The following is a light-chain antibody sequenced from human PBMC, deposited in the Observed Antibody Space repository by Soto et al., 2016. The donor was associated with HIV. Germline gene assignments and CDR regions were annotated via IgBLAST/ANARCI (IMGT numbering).Light chain of an antibody. CDR3: QSADSSGTYVV. V-gene: IGLV3-25*03. J-gene: IGLJ2*01. Sequence: SYELTQPPSVSVSPGQTARITCSGDALPQQYAYWYQQKPGQAPVLVIYKDTERPSGIPERFSGSSSGTTVTLTISRVQAEDEADYYCQSADSSGTYVVFGGGTKLTVL. CDR1: ALPQQY. CDR2: KDT.